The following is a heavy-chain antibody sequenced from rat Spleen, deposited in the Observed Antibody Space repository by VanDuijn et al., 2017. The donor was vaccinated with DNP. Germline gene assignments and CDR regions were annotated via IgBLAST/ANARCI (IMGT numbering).Heavy chain of an antibody. D-gene: IGHD1-11*01. CDR2: ISPSGGNT. V-gene: IGHV5-25*01. CDR3: ATGVYGGYADWFTY. CDR1: GFTFSNYD. J-gene: IGHJ3*01. Sequence: EVQLVESGGGLVQPGRSLKLSCAASGFTFSNYDMAWVRQAPTKGLEWVAAISPSGGNTYYRDSVKGRFTVSRDDPKSTLYLQMDGLRSEDTATYYCATGVYGGYADWFTYWGQGTLVTVSS.